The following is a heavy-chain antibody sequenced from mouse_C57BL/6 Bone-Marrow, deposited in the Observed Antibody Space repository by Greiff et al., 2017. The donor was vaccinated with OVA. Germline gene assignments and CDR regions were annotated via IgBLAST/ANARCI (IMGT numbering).Heavy chain of an antibody. V-gene: IGHV1-81*01. Sequence: QVQLQQSGAELARPGASVKLSCTASGYTFTSYGISWVKQRTGQGLEWIGEIYPRSGNTYYNEKFKGKATLTADKSSSTAYMELRSLTSEDSAVYFCAREDYYGSPFAYWGQGTLVTVSA. CDR3: AREDYYGSPFAY. CDR1: GYTFTSYG. CDR2: IYPRSGNT. J-gene: IGHJ3*01. D-gene: IGHD1-1*01.